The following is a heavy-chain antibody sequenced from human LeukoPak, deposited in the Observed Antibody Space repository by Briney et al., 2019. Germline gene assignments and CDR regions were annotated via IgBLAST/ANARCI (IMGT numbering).Heavy chain of an antibody. CDR3: ARRRSYSTKKGYYYYYMDV. CDR1: GYSISSGYY. CDR2: IYHSGST. Sequence: SETLSLTCAVSGYSISSGYYWGWIRQPPGKGLEWIGSIYHSGSTYYNPSLKSRVTISVDTSKSQFSLKLSSVTAADTAVYYCARRRSYSTKKGYYYYYMDVWGKGTTVTVSS. J-gene: IGHJ6*03. V-gene: IGHV4-38-2*01. D-gene: IGHD2-2*01.